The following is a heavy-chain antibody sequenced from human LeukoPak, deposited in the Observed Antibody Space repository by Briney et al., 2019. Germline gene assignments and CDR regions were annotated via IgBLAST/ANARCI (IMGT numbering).Heavy chain of an antibody. J-gene: IGHJ4*02. Sequence: SETLSLTCTVSGGSLSSYYWSWIRQPPGKGLEWIGYIYYSGSTNYNPSLKSRVTISVDTSKNQFSLKLSSVTAADTAVYYCARPDYGDYGRFDYWGQGTLVTVSS. CDR1: GGSLSSYY. CDR2: IYYSGST. V-gene: IGHV4-59*08. CDR3: ARPDYGDYGRFDY. D-gene: IGHD4-17*01.